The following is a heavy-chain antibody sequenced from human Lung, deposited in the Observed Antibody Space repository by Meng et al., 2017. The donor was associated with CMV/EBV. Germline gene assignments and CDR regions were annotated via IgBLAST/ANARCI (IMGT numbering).Heavy chain of an antibody. D-gene: IGHD2-15*01. Sequence: GESLKISCAASGFTFSSYAMHWVRQAPGKGLEWVAVISYNGFNEYYADSVKGRFTISRDNSKNTLSLQMNSLRAEDTALYYCVGGQLFCSGGNCYQHFDLWGQGTLVTVSS. CDR2: ISYNGFNE. J-gene: IGHJ4*02. V-gene: IGHV3-30-3*01. CDR1: GFTFSSYA. CDR3: VGGQLFCSGGNCYQHFDL.